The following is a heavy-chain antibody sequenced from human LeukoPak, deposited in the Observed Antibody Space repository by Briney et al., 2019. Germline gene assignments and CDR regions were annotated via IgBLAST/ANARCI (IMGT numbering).Heavy chain of an antibody. V-gene: IGHV1-8*01. CDR2: MNPNSGNT. J-gene: IGHJ2*01. CDR3: ARGRGQWLARGANWYFDL. CDR1: GYTFTSYD. Sequence: GSVKVSCKASGYTFTSYDINWVRQATGQGLEWMGWMNPNSGNTGYAQKFQGRVTMTRDTSISTAYMELSSLRSEDTAVYYCARGRGQWLARGANWYFDLWGRGTLVTVSS. D-gene: IGHD6-19*01.